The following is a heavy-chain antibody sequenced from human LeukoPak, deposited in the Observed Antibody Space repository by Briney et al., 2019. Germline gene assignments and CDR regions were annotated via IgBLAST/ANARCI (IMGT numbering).Heavy chain of an antibody. D-gene: IGHD2-2*01. Sequence: SETLSLTCAVSGGSMRNYYGSWIRQPPEKGLEWIGYTYDSGSSSYNPSLRSRVSISIDTSKNQFSLNLSSVTAADTAVYYCARGWASSWYYFDFWGQGTLVTVSS. CDR1: GGSMRNYY. CDR2: TYDSGSS. V-gene: IGHV4-59*01. CDR3: ARGWASSWYYFDF. J-gene: IGHJ4*02.